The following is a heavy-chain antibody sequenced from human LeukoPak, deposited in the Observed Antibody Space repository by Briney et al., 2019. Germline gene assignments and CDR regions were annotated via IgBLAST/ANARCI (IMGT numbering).Heavy chain of an antibody. V-gene: IGHV3-30*18. Sequence: GGSLRLSCAASGFTFSSYGMHWVRQAPGKGLEWVAVISYDGSNKYYEDSVKGRFTISRDNSKNTLYLQMNSLRAEDTAAYYCAKGPVLLWFGDPNGGAFDIWGQGTMVTVSS. J-gene: IGHJ3*02. D-gene: IGHD3-10*01. CDR3: AKGPVLLWFGDPNGGAFDI. CDR1: GFTFSSYG. CDR2: ISYDGSNK.